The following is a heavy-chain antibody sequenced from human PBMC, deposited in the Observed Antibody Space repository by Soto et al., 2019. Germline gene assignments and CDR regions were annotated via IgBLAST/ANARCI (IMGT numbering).Heavy chain of an antibody. V-gene: IGHV1-3*01. CDR1: GYSFTSYA. CDR2: INAANGNT. CDR3: ARSGGLDV. J-gene: IGHJ4*02. D-gene: IGHD6-19*01. Sequence: QVQLVQSGAEVKKPGASVKVSCKASGYSFTSYAIHWVRQAPGQGLECMGWINAANGNTRYSQKFQGRVTITRDTSATTAYMDLSSLTSEDTAVYYCARSGGLDVWGQETLITVSS.